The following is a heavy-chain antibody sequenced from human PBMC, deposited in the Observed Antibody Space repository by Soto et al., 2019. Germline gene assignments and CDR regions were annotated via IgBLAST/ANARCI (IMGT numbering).Heavy chain of an antibody. Sequence: SETLSLTCAVSGGSISSGGYSWSWIRQPPGKGLEWIGYIYHSGSTYYNPSLKSRVTISVDRSKNQFSLKLSSVTAADTAVYYCARSNDYDSSGYYYDAFDIWGQGTMVTVSS. J-gene: IGHJ3*02. CDR2: IYHSGST. D-gene: IGHD3-22*01. CDR3: ARSNDYDSSGYYYDAFDI. CDR1: GGSISSGGYS. V-gene: IGHV4-30-2*01.